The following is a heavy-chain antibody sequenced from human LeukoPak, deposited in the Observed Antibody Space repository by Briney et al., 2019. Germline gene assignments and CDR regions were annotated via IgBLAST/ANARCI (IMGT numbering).Heavy chain of an antibody. J-gene: IGHJ4*02. CDR2: INTDGSRI. CDR3: AKDLLDIVVVPAAIGTPADFDY. Sequence: GGSLRLSCAASGFTFRDAWMSWVRQAPGQGLVWVSRINTDGSRIYYADSVKGRFTISRDNAKNSLYLQMNSLRAEDTAVYYCAKDLLDIVVVPAAIGTPADFDYWGQGTLVTVSS. D-gene: IGHD2-2*02. CDR1: GFTFRDAW. V-gene: IGHV3-74*01.